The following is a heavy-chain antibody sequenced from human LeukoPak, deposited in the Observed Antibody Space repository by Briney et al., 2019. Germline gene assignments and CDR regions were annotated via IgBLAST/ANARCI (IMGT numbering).Heavy chain of an antibody. CDR1: GFIFSHHG. Sequence: PGGSLRLSCAASGFIFSHHGMHWVRQAPGKGLEWVSVIWSDGTNRFYGGSVKGRFTISRDNSQNAVFLQMNSLRVEGTAMYYCARDAQRGFDYCSSLKYWGHGTLVTVSS. CDR2: IWSDGTNR. J-gene: IGHJ4*01. D-gene: IGHD4-11*01. V-gene: IGHV3-33*01. CDR3: ARDAQRGFDYCSSLKY.